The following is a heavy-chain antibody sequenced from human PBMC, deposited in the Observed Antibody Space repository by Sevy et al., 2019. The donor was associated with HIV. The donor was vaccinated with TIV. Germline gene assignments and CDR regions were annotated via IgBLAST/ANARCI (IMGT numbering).Heavy chain of an antibody. CDR3: AKDGDLGGSYYGWFDP. J-gene: IGHJ5*02. CDR1: GFTFSSYA. D-gene: IGHD1-26*01. V-gene: IGHV3-23*01. CDR2: ISGSGGST. Sequence: GGSLRLSCAASGFTFSSYAMSWVRQAPGKGLEWVSAISGSGGSTYYADSVKGRFTISRDNSKNTLYLQMNSLRAEDKAVYYCAKDGDLGGSYYGWFDPWGQGTLVTVSS.